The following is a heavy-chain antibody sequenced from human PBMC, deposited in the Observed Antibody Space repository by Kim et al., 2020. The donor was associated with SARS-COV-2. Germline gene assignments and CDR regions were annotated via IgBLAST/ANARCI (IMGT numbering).Heavy chain of an antibody. CDR3: AREGYIYVGSFFFDS. V-gene: IGHV4-59*11. Sequence: SETLSLTCTVSGVSITSHYWTWIRQPPGKGLEWIGNVFHSGSANYNPSLKSRVTMSVDTSKNQISLKLSSMTAADTAVYYCAREGYIYVGSFFFDSWG. CDR1: GVSITSHY. CDR2: VFHSGSA. J-gene: IGHJ4*01. D-gene: IGHD3-22*01.